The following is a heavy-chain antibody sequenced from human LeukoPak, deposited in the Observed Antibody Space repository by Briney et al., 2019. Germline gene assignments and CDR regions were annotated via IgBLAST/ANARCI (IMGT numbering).Heavy chain of an antibody. D-gene: IGHD4-17*01. CDR2: INHSGST. V-gene: IGHV4-34*01. J-gene: IGHJ4*02. Sequence: SETLSLTCAVYGGSFSGYYWSWIRQPPGKGLEWIGEINHSGSTNYNPSLKSRVTISVDTSKNQFSLKLSSVTAADTAVYYCARGELDDYEDYWGQGTLVTVSS. CDR1: GGSFSGYY. CDR3: ARGELDDYEDY.